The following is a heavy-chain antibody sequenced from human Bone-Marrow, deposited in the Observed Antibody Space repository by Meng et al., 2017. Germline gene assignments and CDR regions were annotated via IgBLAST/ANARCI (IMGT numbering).Heavy chain of an antibody. V-gene: IGHV3-21*01. CDR1: GFTFSSYA. J-gene: IGHJ4*02. CDR2: ISSSSSYI. D-gene: IGHD2-21*02. CDR3: ARGNCGGDCYPNTIDY. Sequence: GGSLRLSCAASGFTFSSYAMSWVRQAPGKGLEWVSSISSSSSYIYYADSVKGRFTISRDNAKNSLYLQMNSLRAEDTAVYYCARGNCGGDCYPNTIDYWGQGNLVNGAS.